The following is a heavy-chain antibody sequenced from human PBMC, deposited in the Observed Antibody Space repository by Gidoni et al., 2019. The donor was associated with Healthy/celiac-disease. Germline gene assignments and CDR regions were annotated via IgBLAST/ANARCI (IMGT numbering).Heavy chain of an antibody. CDR2: IWYDGSKK. CDR1: GFTFSSYG. V-gene: IGHV3-33*08. D-gene: IGHD6-19*01. CDR3: ARDHAVAARTTFDY. J-gene: IGHJ4*02. Sequence: QVQLVASGGGVVQPGRSLRLSCAASGFTFSSYGLHWVRQAPGKGLEWGAVIWYDGSKKDYADSVKGRFTISRDNSKNTLYLQMNSRRAEDTAVYYCARDHAVAARTTFDYWGQGTLVTVAS.